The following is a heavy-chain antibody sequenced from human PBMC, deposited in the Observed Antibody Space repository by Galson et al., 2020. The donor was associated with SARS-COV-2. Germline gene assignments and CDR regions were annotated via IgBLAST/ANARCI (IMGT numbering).Heavy chain of an antibody. Sequence: GESLKISCQVSGYRFTSYWIGWVLQMPGKGQEWVGIIYPRYSDTTYSPSFEGQVTISADKSISTAYLQWRNLKASDTAMYYCARHKLYSSAWYHGMDVWGQGTTVTVSS. CDR1: GYRFTSYW. J-gene: IGHJ6*02. CDR3: ARHKLYSSAWYHGMDV. CDR2: IYPRYSDT. D-gene: IGHD6-19*01. V-gene: IGHV5-51*01.